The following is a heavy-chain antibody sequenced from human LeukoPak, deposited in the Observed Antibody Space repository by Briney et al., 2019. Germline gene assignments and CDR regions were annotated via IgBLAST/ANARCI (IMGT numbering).Heavy chain of an antibody. J-gene: IGHJ4*02. Sequence: PSQTLSLTCTVSGGSISSGSYYWSWIRQPAGKGLEWIGRIYTSGSTNYNPSLKSRVTISVDTSKNQFSLKLSSVTAADTAVYYCARFLVDRGYYDYWGQGTLVTVSS. CDR2: IYTSGST. CDR1: GGSISSGSYY. CDR3: ARFLVDRGYYDY. V-gene: IGHV4-61*02. D-gene: IGHD3-22*01.